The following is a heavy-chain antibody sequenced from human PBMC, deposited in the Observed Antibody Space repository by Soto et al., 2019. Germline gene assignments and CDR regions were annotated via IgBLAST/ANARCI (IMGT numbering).Heavy chain of an antibody. CDR3: AREKDRKLGSYAFGY. V-gene: IGHV4-59*01. J-gene: IGHJ3*01. Sequence: SETLSLTCSVSGSSISPYYWTWLRQAPGKGLEWIGYLFYRGTATYNPALKSRVTISLDTSKKQVSLRLSSVTAADPAVYYWAREKDRKLGSYAFGYWGPGXTVTV. CDR1: GSSISPYY. CDR2: LFYRGTA. D-gene: IGHD7-27*01.